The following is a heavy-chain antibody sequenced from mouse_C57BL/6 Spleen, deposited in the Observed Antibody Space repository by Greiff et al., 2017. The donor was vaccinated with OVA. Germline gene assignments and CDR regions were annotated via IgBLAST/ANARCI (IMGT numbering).Heavy chain of an antibody. V-gene: IGHV1-85*01. Sequence: VQLQESGPELVKPGASVKLSCKASGYTFTSYDINWVKQRPGQGLEWIGWIYPRDGSTKYNEKFKGKATLTVDTSSSTAYMELHSLTSEDSAVYFCARGGLMVTTPFAYWGQGTLVTVSA. CDR1: GYTFTSYD. CDR2: IYPRDGST. D-gene: IGHD2-3*01. CDR3: ARGGLMVTTPFAY. J-gene: IGHJ3*01.